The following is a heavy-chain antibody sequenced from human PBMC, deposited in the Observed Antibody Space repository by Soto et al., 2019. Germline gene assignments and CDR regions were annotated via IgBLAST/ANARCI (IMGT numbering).Heavy chain of an antibody. CDR1: GFTFSSYG. CDR3: AKDSLHCSGGSCYSYFDY. D-gene: IGHD2-15*01. V-gene: IGHV3-30*18. J-gene: IGHJ4*02. CDR2: ISYDGSNK. Sequence: GGSLRLSCAASGFTFSSYGMHWVRQAPGKGLEWVAVISYDGSNKYYADSVKGRFTISRDNSKNTLYLQMNSLRAEDTAVYYCAKDSLHCSGGSCYSYFDYWGQGTLVTVSS.